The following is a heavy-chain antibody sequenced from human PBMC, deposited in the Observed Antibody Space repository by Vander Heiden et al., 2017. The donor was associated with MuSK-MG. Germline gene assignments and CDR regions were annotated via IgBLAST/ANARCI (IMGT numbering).Heavy chain of an antibody. CDR1: GFTFSSYA. D-gene: IGHD1-7*01. CDR2: ISGSGGST. J-gene: IGHJ4*02. V-gene: IGHV3-23*01. Sequence: EVQLLESGGGLVQPGGSLRLSCAASGFTFSSYAMRWVRQAPGKGLEWVSAISGSGGSTYYADSVKGRFTISRDNSKNTLYLQMNSLRAEDTAVYYCAKGPPAFRYNWNSYYFDYWGQGTLVTVSS. CDR3: AKGPPAFRYNWNSYYFDY.